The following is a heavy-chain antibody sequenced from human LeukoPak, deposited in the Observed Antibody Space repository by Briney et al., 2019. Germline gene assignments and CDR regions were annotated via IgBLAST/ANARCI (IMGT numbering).Heavy chain of an antibody. CDR2: ISGRGGST. V-gene: IGHV3-23*01. J-gene: IGHJ4*02. D-gene: IGHD6-13*01. CDR1: GFTFSSYA. CDR3: EKDLEGRYSSGWFGPGYFDY. Sequence: GGSLRLSCAASGFTFSSYAMSWVRQAPGKGREWVSAISGRGGSTYYADSVKGRFTISRDNSKNTLYLQMNSLRAEDTAVYYCEKDLEGRYSSGWFGPGYFDYWGQGTLVTVSS.